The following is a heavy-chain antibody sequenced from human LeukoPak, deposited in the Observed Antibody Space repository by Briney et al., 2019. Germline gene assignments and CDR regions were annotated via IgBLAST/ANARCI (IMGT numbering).Heavy chain of an antibody. D-gene: IGHD5-18*01. V-gene: IGHV3-11*01. CDR1: GFTFSDYY. CDR2: ISSSGSTI. J-gene: IGHJ5*02. Sequence: GGSLRLSCAASGFTFSDYYMSWIRQAPGKGLEWVPYISSSGSTIYYADSVKGRFTISRDNAKNSLYLQMNSLRAEDTAVYYCARGERVDTAMVTNWFDPWGQGTLVTVSS. CDR3: ARGERVDTAMVTNWFDP.